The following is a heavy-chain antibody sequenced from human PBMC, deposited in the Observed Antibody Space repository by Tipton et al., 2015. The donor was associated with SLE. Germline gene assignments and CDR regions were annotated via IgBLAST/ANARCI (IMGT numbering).Heavy chain of an antibody. CDR1: GFTFSSYS. CDR2: ISSSSSYI. D-gene: IGHD2-15*01. J-gene: IGHJ6*03. CDR3: ARDPRIYCYYMDV. V-gene: IGHV3-21*01. Sequence: SLRLSCAASGFTFSSYSMNWVRQAPGKGLEWVSSISSSSSYIYYADSVKGRFTISRDNAKNSLYLQMNSLRAEDTAVYYCARDPRIYCYYMDVWGKGTTVTVSS.